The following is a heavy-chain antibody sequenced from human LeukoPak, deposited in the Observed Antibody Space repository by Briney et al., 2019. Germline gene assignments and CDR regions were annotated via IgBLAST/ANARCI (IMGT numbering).Heavy chain of an antibody. CDR1: GGSISSYY. CDR2: IYYSGST. Sequence: SETLSLTCTVSGGSISSYYWSWIRQPPGKGLEWIGYIYYSGSTNYNPSLKSRVTISVDTSKNQFSLKLSSVTAADTAVYYCARDLSGGSGSLFDYWGQGILVTVSS. J-gene: IGHJ4*02. D-gene: IGHD3-10*01. CDR3: ARDLSGGSGSLFDY. V-gene: IGHV4-59*12.